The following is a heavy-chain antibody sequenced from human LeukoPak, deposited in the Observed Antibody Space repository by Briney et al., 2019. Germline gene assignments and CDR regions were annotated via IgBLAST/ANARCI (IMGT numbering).Heavy chain of an antibody. CDR1: GGTFSSYA. CDR3: ARSIAVAGTPPDY. V-gene: IGHV1-69*05. Sequence: EASVKVSCKASGGTFSSYAISWVRQAPGQGLEGMGGIIPIFGTANYAQKFQGRVTITTDESTSTAYMELSSLRSEDTAVYYCARSIAVAGTPPDYWGQGTLVTVSS. D-gene: IGHD6-19*01. J-gene: IGHJ4*02. CDR2: IIPIFGTA.